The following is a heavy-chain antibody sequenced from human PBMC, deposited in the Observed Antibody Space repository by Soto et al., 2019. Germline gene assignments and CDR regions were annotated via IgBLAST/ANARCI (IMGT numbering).Heavy chain of an antibody. CDR2: INTDGSTT. CDR3: ARGVPWFDY. V-gene: IGHV3-74*01. Sequence: EVQLVESGGGLLQPGGSLRLSCAASGFTFSNSWMHWVRQAPGKGLVWVSRINTDGSTTDYADSVKGRFTISRDNARNTLDLQMNSLRAADTAVYYCARGVPWFDYWGQGTLVTVSS. CDR1: GFTFSNSW. J-gene: IGHJ4*02. D-gene: IGHD6-6*01.